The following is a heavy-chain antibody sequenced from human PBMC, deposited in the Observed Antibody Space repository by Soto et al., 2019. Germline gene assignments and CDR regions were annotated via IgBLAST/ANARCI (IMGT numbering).Heavy chain of an antibody. J-gene: IGHJ5*02. CDR3: ARVVPGAEAWFGP. D-gene: IGHD2-2*01. CDR1: GYTFSNYG. Sequence: QAQLVQSGGEVKRPGASVKVSCKTSGYTFSNYGITWVRQAPGQPLEWLGWISLYSDGTNYAQKFQGRVSMTTDTSTTTAYMELRSLRSDDTAVYYCARVVPGAEAWFGPWGQGTLVTVSS. CDR2: ISLYSDGT. V-gene: IGHV1-18*01.